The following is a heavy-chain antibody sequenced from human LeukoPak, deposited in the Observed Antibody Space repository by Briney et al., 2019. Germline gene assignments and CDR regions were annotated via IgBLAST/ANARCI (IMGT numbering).Heavy chain of an antibody. D-gene: IGHD1-7*01. V-gene: IGHV1-2*06. CDR1: GYTFTGYY. Sequence: ASVKVSCKASGYTFTGYYMHWVRQAPGQGLEWMGRINPNSGGTNYAQKFQGRVTMTRDTSISTAYMELSRLRSDDTAVYYCARDRPFITGTPIDYWGQGTLVTVSS. J-gene: IGHJ4*02. CDR2: INPNSGGT. CDR3: ARDRPFITGTPIDY.